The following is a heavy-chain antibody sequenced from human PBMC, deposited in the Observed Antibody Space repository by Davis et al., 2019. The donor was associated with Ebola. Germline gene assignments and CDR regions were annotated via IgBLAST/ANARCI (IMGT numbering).Heavy chain of an antibody. V-gene: IGHV3-48*02. CDR3: ARERWLQSYYFDY. J-gene: IGHJ4*02. D-gene: IGHD5-24*01. Sequence: LKISCAASGFTFSSYSMNWVRQAPGKGLEWVSYISSSSSTIYYADSVKGRFTISRDNAKNSLYLQMNSLRDEDTAVYYCARERWLQSYYFDYWGQGTLVTVSS. CDR1: GFTFSSYS. CDR2: ISSSSSTI.